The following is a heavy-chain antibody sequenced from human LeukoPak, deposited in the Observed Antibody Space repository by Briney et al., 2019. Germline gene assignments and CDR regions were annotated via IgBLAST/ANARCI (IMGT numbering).Heavy chain of an antibody. Sequence: SETLSLTCAVYGGSFSGYYWSWIRQPPGKGLEWIGEINHSGSTNYNPSLKSRATISVDTSKNQFSLKLSSVTAADTAVYYCALGCSSTSCGPHAFDIWGQGTMVTVSS. V-gene: IGHV4-34*01. D-gene: IGHD2-2*01. CDR2: INHSGST. J-gene: IGHJ3*02. CDR3: ALGCSSTSCGPHAFDI. CDR1: GGSFSGYY.